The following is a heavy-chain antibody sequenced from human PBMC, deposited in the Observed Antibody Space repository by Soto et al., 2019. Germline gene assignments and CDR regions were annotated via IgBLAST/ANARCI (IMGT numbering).Heavy chain of an antibody. CDR1: GFTFSSNS. CDR3: ARVIWSGHLTSDL. V-gene: IGHV3-48*02. D-gene: IGHD3-3*01. Sequence: EVQVVESGGGLVQPGGSRRLSGAASGFTFSSNSMNGVRQAPGKGLEWISYISSSSSTIYADSVKGRFTISRDNAKNSLYLQMNSLRDEDTAVYYCARVIWSGHLTSDLWGQGTLVTVSS. J-gene: IGHJ5*02. CDR2: ISSSSSTI.